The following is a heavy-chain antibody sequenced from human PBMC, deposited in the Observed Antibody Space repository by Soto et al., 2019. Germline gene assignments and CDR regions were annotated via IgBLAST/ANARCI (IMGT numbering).Heavy chain of an antibody. D-gene: IGHD3-22*01. J-gene: IGHJ3*02. CDR3: ARPYYYDSSGVSAFDI. CDR2: IYPGDSDT. CDR1: GYSFTSYW. V-gene: IGHV5-51*01. Sequence: GESLKISCKGSGYSFTSYWIGWVRQMPGKGLEWMGIIYPGDSDTRYSPSFQGQVTISADKSISTAYLQWSSLKASDTAMYYCARPYYYDSSGVSAFDIWGQGTMVTVSS.